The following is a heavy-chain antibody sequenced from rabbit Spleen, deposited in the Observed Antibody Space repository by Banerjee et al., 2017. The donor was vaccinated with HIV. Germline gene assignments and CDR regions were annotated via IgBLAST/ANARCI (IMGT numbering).Heavy chain of an antibody. Sequence: QSLEESGGDLVKPGASLTLTCIASGVSFNDKDVMCWVRQAPGKGLESIACIYGGGGGSTWYASWAKGRFIMSRASSTTVTLQMTSLTAADTATYFCARDLVTVIGWNFNLWGPGTLVTVS. D-gene: IGHD5-1*01. CDR1: GVSFNDKDV. CDR3: ARDLVTVIGWNFNL. J-gene: IGHJ4*01. V-gene: IGHV1S40*01. CDR2: IYGGGGGST.